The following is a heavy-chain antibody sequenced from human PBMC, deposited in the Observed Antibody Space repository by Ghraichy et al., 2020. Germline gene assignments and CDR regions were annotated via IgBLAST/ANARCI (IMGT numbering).Heavy chain of an antibody. D-gene: IGHD5-18*01. V-gene: IGHV3-21*01. CDR1: GFTFSSYN. CDR2: ISSSGSYT. Sequence: GGSLRLSCASSGFTFSSYNMNWVRQAPGKGLEWVSSISSSGSYTYYADSVKGRFTFSRDNAQNSLYLQMNSLRAEDTGVYYCARKLVARYSYDFWGQGTLVTVSS. J-gene: IGHJ4*02. CDR3: ARKLVARYSYDF.